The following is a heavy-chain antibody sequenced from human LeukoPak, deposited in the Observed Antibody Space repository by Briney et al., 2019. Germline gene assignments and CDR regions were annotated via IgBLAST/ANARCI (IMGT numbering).Heavy chain of an antibody. D-gene: IGHD6-13*01. J-gene: IGHJ4*02. CDR1: GLTFSNYW. Sequence: GGSLRLSCAASGLTFSNYWMTWVRQAPGKGLEWVADIKEGGSEKYYVDSVKGRFTISRDNAKNSLFLQMDSLRSEDTAVYYCVKNSGWYRLDCWGQGTLVTVSS. CDR3: VKNSGWYRLDC. CDR2: IKEGGSEK. V-gene: IGHV3-7*03.